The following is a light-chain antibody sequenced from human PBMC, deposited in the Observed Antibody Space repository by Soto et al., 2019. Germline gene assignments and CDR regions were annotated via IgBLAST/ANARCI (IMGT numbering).Light chain of an antibody. CDR2: EVS. V-gene: IGLV2-14*01. Sequence: QSVLTQPASVSGSPGQSITISCTGTSSDVGGYNYVSWYQQHPGKAPKLMIYEVSNRPSGVSNRFSGSKSGNTASLTISGLQAEDEADYYCSSSTSSSPDWVFGGGTKVTVL. J-gene: IGLJ3*02. CDR3: SSSTSSSPDWV. CDR1: SSDVGGYNY.